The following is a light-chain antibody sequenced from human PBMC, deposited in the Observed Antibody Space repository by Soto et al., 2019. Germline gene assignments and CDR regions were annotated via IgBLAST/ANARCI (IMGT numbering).Light chain of an antibody. J-gene: IGKJ5*01. CDR3: QQLCGSPIT. CDR1: QVISTS. CDR2: AAS. V-gene: IGKV1-9*01. Sequence: GESVTITCRASQVISTSLAWYQVKPGKAPKLLIYAASTLESGVPSRFSATVSGTEFSLTITSLQPEGFAMYYCQQLCGSPITFGQGTRVEIK.